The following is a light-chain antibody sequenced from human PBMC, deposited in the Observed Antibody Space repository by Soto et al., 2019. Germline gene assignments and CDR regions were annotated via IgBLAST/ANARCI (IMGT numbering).Light chain of an antibody. J-gene: IGKJ4*01. CDR1: QRVSSRY. CDR2: DAS. CDR3: QQYNNWALVI. Sequence: IVLTQSPGTLSLSPGDRATLSCRASQRVSSRYLAWYQQKPGQAPRLLIYDASNRATGIPARFSGSGSGTEFTLTISSLQSEDFAVYYCQQYNNWALVIFGGGTKVDIK. V-gene: IGKV3D-15*01.